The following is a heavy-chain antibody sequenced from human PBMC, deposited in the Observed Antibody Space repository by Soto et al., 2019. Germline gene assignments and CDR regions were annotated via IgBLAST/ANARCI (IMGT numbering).Heavy chain of an antibody. CDR3: AKYCSSDVCFDY. D-gene: IGHD2-8*01. CDR1: GFTFSSCS. J-gene: IGHJ4*02. CDR2: ISGSGDTK. V-gene: IGHV3-48*02. Sequence: PGGSLRLSCAASGFTFSSCSMNWVRQAPGKGLEWVSFISGSGDTKYYADSVKGRFTISRDNAKNSLYLQMSSLRDEDTAVYYCAKYCSSDVCFDYWGQGTLVTVSS.